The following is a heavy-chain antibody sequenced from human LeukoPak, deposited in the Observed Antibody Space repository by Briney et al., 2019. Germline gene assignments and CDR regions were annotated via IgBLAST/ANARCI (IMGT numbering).Heavy chain of an antibody. CDR1: GYTFTGYY. Sequence: GASVKVSCKASGYTFTGYYMHWVRQAPGQGLEWMGWINPNSGGTNYAQKFQGRVTMTRDTSISTAYMELSRLRSDDTAVYYCARGRSSNWYPPFDYWGQGTLVTVSS. V-gene: IGHV1-2*02. CDR2: INPNSGGT. J-gene: IGHJ4*02. D-gene: IGHD6-13*01. CDR3: ARGRSSNWYPPFDY.